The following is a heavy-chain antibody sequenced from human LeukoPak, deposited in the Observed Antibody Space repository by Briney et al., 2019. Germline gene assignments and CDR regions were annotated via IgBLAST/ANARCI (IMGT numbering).Heavy chain of an antibody. CDR2: ISYDGSNK. CDR3: ARGGAYYSDSSGYWDAFDI. J-gene: IGHJ3*02. V-gene: IGHV3-30*04. CDR1: GFTFSNYA. Sequence: GGSLRLSCAASGFTFSNYAMHWVRQAPGKGLEWVAVISYDGSNKYYADSVKGRFTISRDNSQSTLYLQMNSLRAEDTAVYYCARGGAYYSDSSGYWDAFDIWGQGTMVTVSS. D-gene: IGHD3-22*01.